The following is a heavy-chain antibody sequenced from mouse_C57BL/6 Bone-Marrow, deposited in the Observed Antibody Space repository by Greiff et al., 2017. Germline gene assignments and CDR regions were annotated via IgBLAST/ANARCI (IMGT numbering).Heavy chain of an antibody. CDR1: GFNIKDDY. CDR3: TGDGFDY. J-gene: IGHJ2*01. CDR2: IDPENGDT. D-gene: IGHD2-3*01. V-gene: IGHV14-4*01. Sequence: VQLKQSGAELVRPGASVKLSCTASGFNIKDDYMHWVKQRPEQGLEWIGWIDPENGDTEYASKFQGKATITADTSSNTAYLQLSSLTSEDTDVYYCTGDGFDYWGQGTTLTVSS.